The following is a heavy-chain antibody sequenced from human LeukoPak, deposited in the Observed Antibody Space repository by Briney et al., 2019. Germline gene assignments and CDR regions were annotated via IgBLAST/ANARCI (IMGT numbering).Heavy chain of an antibody. CDR1: GFTFSSYS. J-gene: IGHJ4*02. V-gene: IGHV3-48*01. D-gene: IGHD2-2*01. Sequence: GGSLRLSCAASGFTFSSYSMNWVRQAPGKGLEWVSYISSSSSTIYYADSVKGRFTISRDTFQNTLYLQLNGLRVDDTAVYYCAKVNYYQPYFWGQGTLVTVSS. CDR2: ISSSSSTI. CDR3: AKVNYYQPYF.